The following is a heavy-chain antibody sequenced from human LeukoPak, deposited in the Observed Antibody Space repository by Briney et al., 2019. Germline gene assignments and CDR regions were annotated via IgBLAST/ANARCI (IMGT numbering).Heavy chain of an antibody. CDR2: ISYDGSNK. V-gene: IGHV3-30-3*01. CDR1: GLTFSSFA. J-gene: IGHJ3*01. D-gene: IGHD2-2*01. Sequence: GGSLRLSCEASGLTFSSFAMPWAGQAPGKGLEWVAVISYDGSNKYYADSVRGRFTISRDNSKNTVFMLMNSLRAEDTADYYCAKDIAVVPAAVGAFDFWGQGTPVTVSS. CDR3: AKDIAVVPAAVGAFDF.